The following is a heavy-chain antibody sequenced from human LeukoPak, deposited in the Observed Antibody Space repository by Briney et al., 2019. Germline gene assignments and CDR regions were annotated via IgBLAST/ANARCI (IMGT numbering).Heavy chain of an antibody. CDR2: IRYDGSNK. CDR3: AKDEVGATMYFDY. D-gene: IGHD1-26*01. Sequence: PGGSLRLSCAASGFTFSSYGMHWVRQAPGKGLGWVAFIRYDGSNKYYADSVKGRFTISRDNSKNTLYLQMNSLRAEDTAVYYCAKDEVGATMYFDYWGQGTLVTVSS. CDR1: GFTFSSYG. V-gene: IGHV3-30*02. J-gene: IGHJ4*02.